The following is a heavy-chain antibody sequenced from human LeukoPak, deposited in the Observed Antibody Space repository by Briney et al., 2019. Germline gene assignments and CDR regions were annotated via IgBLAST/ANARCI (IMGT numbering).Heavy chain of an antibody. V-gene: IGHV3-21*01. CDR2: ISSSSNYI. D-gene: IGHD1-26*01. CDR3: ARDAPLPDF. J-gene: IGHJ4*02. Sequence: GGSLRLSRAASGVTFSSYTMNWVRQAPGKGLEWVSSISSSSNYIYYADSVKGRFTISRDNAKNSLYLQMNSLRAEDTAVYYCARDAPLPDFWGQGTLVTVSS. CDR1: GVTFSSYT.